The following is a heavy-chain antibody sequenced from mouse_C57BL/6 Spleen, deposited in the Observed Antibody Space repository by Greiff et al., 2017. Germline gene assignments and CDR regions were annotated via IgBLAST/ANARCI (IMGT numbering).Heavy chain of an antibody. D-gene: IGHD2-3*01. V-gene: IGHV5-6*02. J-gene: IGHJ4*01. CDR2: ISSGGSYT. Sequence: EVKLMESGGDLVKPGGSLKLSCAASGFTFSSYGMSWVRQTPDKRLEWVATISSGGSYTYSPDSVKGRFTIPRDNAKNTLYLKRSSLKYEDTAMQYCERREDDYYRDYAMDYWGQGTSVTVSS. CDR3: ERREDDYYRDYAMDY. CDR1: GFTFSSYG.